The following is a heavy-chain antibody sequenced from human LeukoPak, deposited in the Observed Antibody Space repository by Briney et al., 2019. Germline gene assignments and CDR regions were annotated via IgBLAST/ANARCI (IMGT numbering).Heavy chain of an antibody. J-gene: IGHJ4*02. V-gene: IGHV1-18*04. D-gene: IGHD1-26*01. Sequence: ASVKVSCKASGYTFTSYYMHWVRQAPGQGLEWMGWISAYNGNTNYAQKLQGRVTMTTDTSTSTAYMELRSPRSDDTAVYYCARRGSYFSDYFDYWGQGTLVTVSS. CDR2: ISAYNGNT. CDR3: ARRGSYFSDYFDY. CDR1: GYTFTSYY.